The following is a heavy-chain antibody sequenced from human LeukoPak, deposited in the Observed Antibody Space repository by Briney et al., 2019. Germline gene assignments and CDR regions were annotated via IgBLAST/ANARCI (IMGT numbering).Heavy chain of an antibody. J-gene: IGHJ4*02. CDR3: VKEIGTPY. CDR1: GLTFSSYG. D-gene: IGHD2-15*01. Sequence: GGSLRLSRAASGLTFSSYGMHWVRQAPGKGLEWVAVISYDGSNKYYADSVKGRFTISRDNSKNTLYLQMNSLRAEDTAVYYCVKEIGTPYWGQGTLVTISS. CDR2: ISYDGSNK. V-gene: IGHV3-30*18.